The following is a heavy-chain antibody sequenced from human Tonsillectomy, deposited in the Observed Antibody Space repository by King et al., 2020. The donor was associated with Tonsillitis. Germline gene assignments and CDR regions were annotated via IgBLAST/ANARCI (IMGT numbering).Heavy chain of an antibody. CDR2: IKSEADGGTA. D-gene: IGHD3-22*01. J-gene: IGHJ4*02. CDR1: GFTFSKAW. V-gene: IGHV3-15*01. CDR3: IPRPRFDSTGYYFPRLDY. Sequence: VQLVESGGGLVKPGGSLRLSCAASGFTFSKAWMSWVRQAPGKGLEWVGRIKSEADGGTADYVAPVKGRFIISRDDSNNTVYLQMNSLRTDDTAMYYCIPRPRFDSTGYYFPRLDYWGQGSLVTVSS.